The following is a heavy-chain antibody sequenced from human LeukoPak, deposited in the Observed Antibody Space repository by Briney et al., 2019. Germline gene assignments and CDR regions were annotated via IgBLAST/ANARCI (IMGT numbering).Heavy chain of an antibody. Sequence: GGSLRLSCAASGFTVSSNYMSWVRRAPGKGLEWVSVIYSGGSTYYADSVKGRFTISRDNSKNTLYLQMNSLRAEDTAVYYCARTSFYYYGSGSYYNYFDYWGQGTLVTVSS. D-gene: IGHD3-10*01. J-gene: IGHJ4*02. CDR2: IYSGGST. V-gene: IGHV3-66*01. CDR1: GFTVSSNY. CDR3: ARTSFYYYGSGSYYNYFDY.